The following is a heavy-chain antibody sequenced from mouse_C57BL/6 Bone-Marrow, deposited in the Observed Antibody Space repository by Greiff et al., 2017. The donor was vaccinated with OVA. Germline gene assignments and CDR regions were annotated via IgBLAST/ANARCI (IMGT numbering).Heavy chain of an antibody. CDR3: ARITTVVFDY. J-gene: IGHJ2*01. CDR1: GFTFSSYG. D-gene: IGHD1-1*01. Sequence: EVNLVESGGDLVKPGGSLKLSCAASGFTFSSYGMSWVRQTPDKRLEWVATISSGGSYTYYPDSVKGRFTISRDNAKNTLYLQMSSLKSEDTAMYYCARITTVVFDYWGQGTTLTVSS. CDR2: ISSGGSYT. V-gene: IGHV5-6*01.